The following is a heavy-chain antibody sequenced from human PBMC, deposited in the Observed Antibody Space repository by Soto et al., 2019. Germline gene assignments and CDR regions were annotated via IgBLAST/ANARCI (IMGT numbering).Heavy chain of an antibody. V-gene: IGHV1-58*01. CDR1: GFTFSRSA. CDR2: IVAASGKT. J-gene: IGHJ6*02. Sequence: SVKVSCKGSGFTFSRSAVQWVRQARGQGLEWIGWIVAASGKTDYSQIFQERVTITRDMSTSTAYMELSSLRSEDTAVYYCAADPRGYGMDVWGQGTTVTVSS. CDR3: AADPRGYGMDV.